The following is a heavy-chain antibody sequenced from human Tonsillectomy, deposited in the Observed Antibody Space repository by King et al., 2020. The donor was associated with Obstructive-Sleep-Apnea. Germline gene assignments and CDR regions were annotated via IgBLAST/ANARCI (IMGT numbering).Heavy chain of an antibody. CDR2: IYYRGST. CDR1: AGSISSYY. CDR3: ARDGRAAAGIDS. V-gene: IGHV4-59*01. Sequence: QLQESGPGLVKPSETLSLTCSGSAGSISSYYWSWIRQPPGKGLEWIGQIYYRGSTKYNPSLKSRVTVSLDTSKNQFSLTLTSVTAADTAIYYCARDGRAAAGIDSWGQGTLVTVSS. J-gene: IGHJ4*02. D-gene: IGHD6-13*01.